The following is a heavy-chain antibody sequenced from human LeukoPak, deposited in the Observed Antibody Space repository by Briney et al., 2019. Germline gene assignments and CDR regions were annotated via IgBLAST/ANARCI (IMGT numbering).Heavy chain of an antibody. J-gene: IGHJ2*01. V-gene: IGHV4-59*01. CDR1: GGSFSGYY. CDR3: ARVYYSDSYDYWYFDL. Sequence: PSXALSXTCAVYGGSFSGYYWSWIRQPPGKGLEWIGYIYYSGSTNYNPSLKSRVTISVDTSKNQFSLKLSSVTAADTAVYYCARVYYSDSYDYWYFDLWGRGTLVTVSS. CDR2: IYYSGST. D-gene: IGHD6-13*01.